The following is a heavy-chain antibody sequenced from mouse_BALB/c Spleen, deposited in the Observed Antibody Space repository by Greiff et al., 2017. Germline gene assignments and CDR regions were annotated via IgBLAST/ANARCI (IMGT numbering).Heavy chain of an antibody. Sequence: VQLQQSGAELVKPGASVKLSCTASGFNIKDTYMHWVKQRPEQGLEWIGRIDPANGNTKYDPKFQGKATITADTSSNTAYLQLSSLTSEDTAVYYCARLRIIYGTFAYWGQGTLVTVSA. D-gene: IGHD2-1*01. CDR2: IDPANGNT. CDR3: ARLRIIYGTFAY. V-gene: IGHV14-3*02. J-gene: IGHJ3*01. CDR1: GFNIKDTY.